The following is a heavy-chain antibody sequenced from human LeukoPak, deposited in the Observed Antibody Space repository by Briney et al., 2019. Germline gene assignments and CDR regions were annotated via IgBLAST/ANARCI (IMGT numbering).Heavy chain of an antibody. CDR2: TYYRSTWYN. J-gene: IGHJ5*02. D-gene: IGHD2-2*01. V-gene: IGHV6-1*01. Sequence: SQTLSLTCAVSGGSISSGGYSWSWIRQSPSRGLEWLGRTYYRSTWYNDYAVSVRGRITVNPDTSKNQFSLHLNSVTPEDTAVYYCARRLTQYDCFDPWGQGILVTVSS. CDR3: ARRLTQYDCFDP. CDR1: GGSISSGGYS.